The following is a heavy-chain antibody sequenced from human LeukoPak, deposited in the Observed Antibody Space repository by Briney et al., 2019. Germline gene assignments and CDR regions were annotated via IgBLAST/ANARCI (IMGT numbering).Heavy chain of an antibody. V-gene: IGHV3-64*01. Sequence: GGSLRLSCAASGFTFSSFAMHWVRQAPGKGLEYVSGISSNGGSTYYASSVKGRFTISRDNSKNTLYLQMGSLRADDMAVHYCAREAYSAYDGDAFDIWGQGTMVTVSS. J-gene: IGHJ3*02. CDR1: GFTFSSFA. CDR2: ISSNGGST. CDR3: AREAYSAYDGDAFDI. D-gene: IGHD5-12*01.